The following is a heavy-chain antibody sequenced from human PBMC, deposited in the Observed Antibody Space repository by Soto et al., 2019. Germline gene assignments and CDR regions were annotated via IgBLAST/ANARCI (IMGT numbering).Heavy chain of an antibody. Sequence: GASVKVSCKASGYTFTSYDINWVRQATGQGLEWMGWMNPNSGNTGYAQKFQGRVTMTRNTSISTAYMELSSLRSEDTAVYYCARGLNEVRSVGYWGQGTLVTVSS. V-gene: IGHV1-8*01. D-gene: IGHD1-1*01. CDR1: GYTFTSYD. J-gene: IGHJ4*02. CDR3: ARGLNEVRSVGY. CDR2: MNPNSGNT.